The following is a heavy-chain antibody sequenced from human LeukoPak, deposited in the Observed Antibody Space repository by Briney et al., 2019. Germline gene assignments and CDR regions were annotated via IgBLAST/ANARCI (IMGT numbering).Heavy chain of an antibody. V-gene: IGHV3-23*05. Sequence: GGSLRLSCAASDFTFTDYAMNWVRQAPGKGLEWVSSIGSSVILTYYADSVKGRFTISRDNSRNMLYLQMNSLRAEDTAVYYCAKSGSSAVAATIGYWGQGTLVTVSS. D-gene: IGHD2-15*01. J-gene: IGHJ4*02. CDR3: AKSGSSAVAATIGY. CDR2: IGSSVILT. CDR1: DFTFTDYA.